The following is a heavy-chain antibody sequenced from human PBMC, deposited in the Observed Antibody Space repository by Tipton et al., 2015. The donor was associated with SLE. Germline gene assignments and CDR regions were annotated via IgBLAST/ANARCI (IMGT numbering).Heavy chain of an antibody. V-gene: IGHV4-59*11. D-gene: IGHD3-10*01. CDR1: GGSISSHY. CDR3: ARGVDDY. Sequence: LSLTCTVSGGSISSHYWSWIRQPPGKGLEWIGYIYYSGSTNYNPSLKSRVTISVDTSKNQFSLKLSSVTAADTAVYYCARGVDDYWGQGTLVTVSS. J-gene: IGHJ4*02. CDR2: IYYSGST.